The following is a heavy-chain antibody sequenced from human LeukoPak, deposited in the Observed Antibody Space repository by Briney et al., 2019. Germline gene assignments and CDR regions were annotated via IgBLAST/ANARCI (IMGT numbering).Heavy chain of an antibody. V-gene: IGHV3-30*02. Sequence: GGSLRLSCAASGFTFSSYGMHWVRQAPGKGLEWVAFIRYDGSNKYYADSVKGRFTISRDNSKNTLYLQMNSLRAEDTAVYYCVKEPTMVRGVILRLDYWGQGTLVTVSS. CDR2: IRYDGSNK. J-gene: IGHJ4*02. CDR1: GFTFSSYG. CDR3: VKEPTMVRGVILRLDY. D-gene: IGHD3-10*01.